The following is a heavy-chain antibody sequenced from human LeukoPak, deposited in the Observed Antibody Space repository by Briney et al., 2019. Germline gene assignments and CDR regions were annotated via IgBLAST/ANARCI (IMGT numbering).Heavy chain of an antibody. CDR2: ISSSSSYI. CDR3: ARDDGGYDPLWY. J-gene: IGHJ4*02. D-gene: IGHD3-3*01. Sequence: GGSLRLSCAASGFTFSSYSMNWVRQAPGKGLEWVSSISSSSSYIYYADSVKGRFTISRDNAKNSLYLQMNSLRAEDTAVYYCARDDGGYDPLWYWGQGTLVTVSS. CDR1: GFTFSSYS. V-gene: IGHV3-21*01.